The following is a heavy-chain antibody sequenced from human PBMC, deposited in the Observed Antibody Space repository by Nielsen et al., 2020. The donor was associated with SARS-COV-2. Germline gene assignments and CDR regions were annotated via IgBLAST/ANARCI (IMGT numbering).Heavy chain of an antibody. CDR2: ISSSGSTI. V-gene: IGHV3-48*03. Sequence: GGSLRLSCAASGFTFSSYEMNWVRQAPGKGLEWVSYISSSGSTIYYADSVKGRFTISRDNSKNTLYLQMNSLRAEDTAVYYCAREGSYYDSSGLPWPLVDYWGQGTLVTVSS. D-gene: IGHD3-22*01. CDR3: AREGSYYDSSGLPWPLVDY. CDR1: GFTFSSYE. J-gene: IGHJ4*02.